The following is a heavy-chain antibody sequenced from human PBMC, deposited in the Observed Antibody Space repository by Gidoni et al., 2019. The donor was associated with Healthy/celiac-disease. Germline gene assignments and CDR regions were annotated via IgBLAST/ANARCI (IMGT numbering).Heavy chain of an antibody. V-gene: IGHV5-51*01. CDR3: ARHGDGYNYGFGY. Sequence: WVRQMPGKGLEWMGIIYPGDSDTRYSPSFQGQVTISADKSISTAYLQWSSLKASDTAMYYCARHGDGYNYGFGYWGQGTLVTVSS. D-gene: IGHD5-12*01. CDR2: IYPGDSDT. J-gene: IGHJ4*02.